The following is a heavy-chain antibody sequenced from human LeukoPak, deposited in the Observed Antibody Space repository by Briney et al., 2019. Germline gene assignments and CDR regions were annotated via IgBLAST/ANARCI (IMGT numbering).Heavy chain of an antibody. D-gene: IGHD6-6*01. CDR1: GYTFTGYY. CDR2: INPNSGGT. J-gene: IGHJ5*02. Sequence: ASVKVSCKASGYTFTGYYMHWVRQAPGQGLEWMGWINPNSGGTNYAQKFQGRVTMTRDTSISTAYMELSRLRSDDTAVYYCARRRPYSSSPGYNWFDPWGQGTLVIVSS. CDR3: ARRRPYSSSPGYNWFDP. V-gene: IGHV1-2*02.